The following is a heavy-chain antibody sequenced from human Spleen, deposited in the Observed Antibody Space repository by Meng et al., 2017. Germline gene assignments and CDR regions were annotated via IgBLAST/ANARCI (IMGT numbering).Heavy chain of an antibody. V-gene: IGHV3-23*01. CDR1: GFTFSNYA. D-gene: IGHD4-17*01. Sequence: GSLRLSCAASGFTFSNYAITWVRQAPGKGLEWVSLISTTGESRLYADSVKGRFTISRDNSKNTLSLQMNSLRAEDTAIYYCAKRMATVTTWAFDVWGQGIMVIFSS. CDR3: AKRMATVTTWAFDV. CDR2: ISTTGESR. J-gene: IGHJ3*01.